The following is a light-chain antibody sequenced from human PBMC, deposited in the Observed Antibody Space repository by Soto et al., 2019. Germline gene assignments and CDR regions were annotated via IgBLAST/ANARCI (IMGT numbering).Light chain of an antibody. V-gene: IGLV2-8*01. Sequence: QPALTQPPSASGFPGQSVTISCTGTSSDVGYYDYVSWYQQHPGKAPKLVIYEVTKRPSGVPDRVSASKSGNTASLTVSGLRAEDEADYYCSSYARTNNFVFGSGTKVTVL. J-gene: IGLJ1*01. CDR1: SSDVGYYDY. CDR2: EVT. CDR3: SSYARTNNFV.